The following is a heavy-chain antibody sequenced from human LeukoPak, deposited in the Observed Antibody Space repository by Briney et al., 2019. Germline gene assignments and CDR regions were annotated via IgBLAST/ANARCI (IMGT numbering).Heavy chain of an antibody. CDR2: IYYSGST. J-gene: IGHJ6*03. V-gene: IGHV4-39*01. Sequence: TSSETLSLTCTVSGGSISSSSYYWGWIRQPPGKGLEWIGSIYYSGSTYYNPSLKSRVTISVDTSKNQFSLKLSSVTAADTAVYYCARGRIGGYYYYYMDVWGKGTTVTVSS. D-gene: IGHD4-23*01. CDR1: GGSISSSSYY. CDR3: ARGRIGGYYYYYMDV.